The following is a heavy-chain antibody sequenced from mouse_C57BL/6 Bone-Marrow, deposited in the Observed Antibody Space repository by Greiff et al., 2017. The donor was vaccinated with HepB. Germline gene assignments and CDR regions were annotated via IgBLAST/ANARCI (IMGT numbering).Heavy chain of an antibody. J-gene: IGHJ2*01. D-gene: IGHD1-1*01. CDR1: GYSFTGYF. CDR2: INPYNGDT. V-gene: IGHV1-20*01. CDR3: ARDYYGSDPYYFDY. Sequence: EVQVVESGPELVKPGDSVKISCKASGYSFTGYFMNWVMQSHGKSLEWIGRINPYNGDTFYNQKFKGKATLTVDKSSSTAHMELRSLTSEDSAVYYCARDYYGSDPYYFDYWGQGTTLTVSS.